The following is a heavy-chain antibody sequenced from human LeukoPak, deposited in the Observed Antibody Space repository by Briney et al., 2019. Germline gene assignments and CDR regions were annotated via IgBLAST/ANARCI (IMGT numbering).Heavy chain of an antibody. Sequence: GGSLRLSCAASGFTFSSYWMSWVRQAPGKGLEWVANIKQDGSEKYYVDSVKGRFTISRDNAKNSLYLQMNSLRAEDTAVYYCARDLIDYDSSGYGNDAFDIWGQGTMVTVSS. D-gene: IGHD3-22*01. J-gene: IGHJ3*02. V-gene: IGHV3-7*01. CDR1: GFTFSSYW. CDR3: ARDLIDYDSSGYGNDAFDI. CDR2: IKQDGSEK.